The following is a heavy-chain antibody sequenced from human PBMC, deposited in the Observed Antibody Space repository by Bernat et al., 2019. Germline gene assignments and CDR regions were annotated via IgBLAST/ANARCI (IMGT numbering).Heavy chain of an antibody. CDR3: ARALAGTHWLDL. CDR1: GFTFSSYD. J-gene: IGHJ5*02. D-gene: IGHD6-13*01. V-gene: IGHV3-13*01. CDR2: IDTAGDA. Sequence: EVRRVESRGAELQPGESLGRSCAAAGFTFSSYDMHWVRQATGEGLEWVSGIDTAGDAYYPGSVKGRFTMSRDNAKNSLYLQMNSLRDGDTAVYYCARALAGTHWLDL.